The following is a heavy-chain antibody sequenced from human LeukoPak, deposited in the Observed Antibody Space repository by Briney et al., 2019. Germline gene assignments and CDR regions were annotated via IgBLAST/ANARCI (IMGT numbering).Heavy chain of an antibody. Sequence: ASVKVSCKASGYTFTSYYIHWVRQAPGQGLEWLAVINPRGGNTDYAQKFQGRVTMTRDTSTSTVYMELSSLTSEDTALCYCARVRNGFYAESYDYWGQGTLVTVSS. V-gene: IGHV1-46*01. CDR1: GYTFTSYY. D-gene: IGHD2/OR15-2a*01. CDR3: ARVRNGFYAESYDY. J-gene: IGHJ4*02. CDR2: INPRGGNT.